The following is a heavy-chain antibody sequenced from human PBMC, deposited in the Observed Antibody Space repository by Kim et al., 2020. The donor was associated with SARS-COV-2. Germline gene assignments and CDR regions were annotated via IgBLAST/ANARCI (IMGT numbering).Heavy chain of an antibody. Sequence: ASVKVSCKASGYTFTGYYMHWVRQAPGQGLEWMGWINPNSGGTNYAQKFQGRVTMTRDTSISTAYMELSRLRSDDTAVYYCAREPPRSYYYYGMDVWGQGTTVTVSS. J-gene: IGHJ6*02. CDR1: GYTFTGYY. CDR3: AREPPRSYYYYGMDV. D-gene: IGHD3-3*01. V-gene: IGHV1-2*02. CDR2: INPNSGGT.